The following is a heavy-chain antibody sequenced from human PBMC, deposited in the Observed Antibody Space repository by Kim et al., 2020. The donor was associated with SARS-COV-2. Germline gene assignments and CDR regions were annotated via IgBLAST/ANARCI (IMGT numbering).Heavy chain of an antibody. CDR2: SYPGDSDT. D-gene: IGHD6-19*01. J-gene: IGHJ3*02. Sequence: GESLKISCKGSGYSFTSYWIGWVRQMPGKGLEWMGISYPGDSDTRYSPSFQGQVTISADKSISTAYLQWSSLKASDTAMYYCARLFSGSSGWYTGAFDIWGQGKMVTVSS. CDR1: GYSFTSYW. V-gene: IGHV5-51*01. CDR3: ARLFSGSSGWYTGAFDI.